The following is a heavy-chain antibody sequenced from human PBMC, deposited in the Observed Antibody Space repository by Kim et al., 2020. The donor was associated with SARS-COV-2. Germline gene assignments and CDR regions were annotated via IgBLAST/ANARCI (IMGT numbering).Heavy chain of an antibody. Sequence: SETLSLTCTVSGAYITRCTYYWAWLRQSPGQGWEWIGSIYYNGKTYYSPSLKRRVTIFLDTSKNQFSLKMSAVTAAATSVYYCPNAAGSYYSVGLDYWG. D-gene: IGHD3-10*01. J-gene: IGHJ4*01. V-gene: IGHV4-39*01. CDR3: PNAAGSYYSVGLDY. CDR1: GAYITRCTYY. CDR2: IYYNGKT.